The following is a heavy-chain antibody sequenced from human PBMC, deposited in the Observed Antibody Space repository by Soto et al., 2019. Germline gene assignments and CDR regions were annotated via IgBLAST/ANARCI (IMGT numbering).Heavy chain of an antibody. CDR1: GFAFSSYW. CDR3: ARDYYASGSHDH. J-gene: IGHJ4*02. CDR2: IRQDGSDK. D-gene: IGHD3-10*01. V-gene: IGHV3-7*01. Sequence: PGGSLRLSCAASGFAFSSYWMTWVRQAPGEGLEWVGNIRQDGSDKYYGDSVKGRFSISRDNAKNSLYLQMNSLRAEDTAVYYYARDYYASGSHDHWGQGTLVTVSS.